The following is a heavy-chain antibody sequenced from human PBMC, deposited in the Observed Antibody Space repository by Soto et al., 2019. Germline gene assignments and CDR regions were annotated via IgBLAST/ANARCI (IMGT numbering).Heavy chain of an antibody. CDR2: IYSGGKT. Sequence: EVQLVESGGGLIQPGGSLRLSCAASGFSVSSNFMSWVRQAPGKGLEWVAVIYSGGKTYYADSVKGRFTISRDNSKNTLSLQMNSLRVEDTAVYYCARDGPGERPYYFYYYGMDVWGQGTTVTVSS. V-gene: IGHV3-53*01. CDR1: GFSVSSNF. CDR3: ARDGPGERPYYFYYYGMDV. J-gene: IGHJ6*02.